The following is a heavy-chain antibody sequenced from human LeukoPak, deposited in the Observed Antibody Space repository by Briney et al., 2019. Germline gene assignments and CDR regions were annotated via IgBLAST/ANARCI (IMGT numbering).Heavy chain of an antibody. CDR1: GFTFNTYG. V-gene: IGHV1-18*01. Sequence: ASVKVSCKTSGFTFNTYGIAWVRQAPGQGLEWMGWISAYNGKTDYAQNLQDRVTITTDTSTTTAYMELRSLRSDDTAVYYCAREGSLHDSGDYYLSWFDPWGQGTLVTVSS. D-gene: IGHD3-22*01. CDR2: ISAYNGKT. CDR3: AREGSLHDSGDYYLSWFDP. J-gene: IGHJ5*02.